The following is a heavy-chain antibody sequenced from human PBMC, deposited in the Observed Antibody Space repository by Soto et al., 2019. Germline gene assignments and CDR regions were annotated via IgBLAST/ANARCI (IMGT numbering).Heavy chain of an antibody. CDR2: IIAINGNT. Sequence: ASLKVSCKASGYTFTSYGISWVRQAPGQGLEWMGGIIAINGNTNYAQKFQGRVTITTDASTSTAYMELSSLRSEDTAVYYCARAPPYYYYDSSGYYSFDYWGQGTLVTVSS. D-gene: IGHD3-22*01. CDR3: ARAPPYYYYDSSGYYSFDY. J-gene: IGHJ4*02. V-gene: IGHV1-18*01. CDR1: GYTFTSYG.